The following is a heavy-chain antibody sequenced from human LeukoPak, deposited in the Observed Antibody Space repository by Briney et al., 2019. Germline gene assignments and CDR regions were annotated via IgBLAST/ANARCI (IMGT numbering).Heavy chain of an antibody. Sequence: PSETLSLTCTVSGYSISSGYYWGWIRQPPGKGLEWIVSIYHSGSTYYNPSLKSRVTISIDTSKNQFSLKLSSVTAADTAVYYCARDGSSGWYSYYYYYMDVWGKGTTVTVSS. CDR3: ARDGSSGWYSYYYYYMDV. CDR2: IYHSGST. J-gene: IGHJ6*03. CDR1: GYSISSGYY. D-gene: IGHD6-19*01. V-gene: IGHV4-38-2*02.